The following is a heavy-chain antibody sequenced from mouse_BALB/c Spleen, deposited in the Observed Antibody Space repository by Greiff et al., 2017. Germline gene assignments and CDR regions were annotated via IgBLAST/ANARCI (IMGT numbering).Heavy chain of an antibody. J-gene: IGHJ4*01. Sequence: QVQLQQSGAELVRSGASVKMSCKASGYTFTSYNMHWVKQTPGQGLEWIGYIYPGNGGTNYNQKFKGKATLTADTSSSTAYMQISSLTSEDSAVYDCERGGNRDYKAMDYWGQGTSVTVSA. CDR3: ERGGNRDYKAMDY. V-gene: IGHV1-12*01. CDR1: GYTFTSYN. CDR2: IYPGNGGT.